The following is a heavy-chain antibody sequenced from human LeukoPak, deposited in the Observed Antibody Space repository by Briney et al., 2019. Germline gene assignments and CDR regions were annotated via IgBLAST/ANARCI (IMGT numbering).Heavy chain of an antibody. Sequence: SETLSLTCTVSGGSISSYYWSWIRQPPGKGLEWIGYIYYSGSTNYNPSLKSRVTISVDTSKNQFSLKLSSVTAADTAVYYCARLNYYDSSGYYATRDFDYWGQGTLVTVSS. CDR3: ARLNYYDSSGYYATRDFDY. J-gene: IGHJ4*02. V-gene: IGHV4-59*08. CDR1: GGSISSYY. D-gene: IGHD3-22*01. CDR2: IYYSGST.